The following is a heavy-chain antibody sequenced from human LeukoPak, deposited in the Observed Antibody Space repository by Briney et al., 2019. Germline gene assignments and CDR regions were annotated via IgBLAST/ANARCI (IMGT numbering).Heavy chain of an antibody. CDR3: AKRATTAVSNWFDP. CDR1: GFTFSSYG. D-gene: IGHD4-17*01. J-gene: IGHJ5*02. Sequence: GGSLRLSCAASGFTFSSYGMTWVRQAPGKGLEWVSGISGSGATTYYADSVMSRFTISRDNSKNTLFLHMNSLRAEDTAVYYCAKRATTAVSNWFDPWGQGTLVTVSS. V-gene: IGHV3-23*01. CDR2: ISGSGATT.